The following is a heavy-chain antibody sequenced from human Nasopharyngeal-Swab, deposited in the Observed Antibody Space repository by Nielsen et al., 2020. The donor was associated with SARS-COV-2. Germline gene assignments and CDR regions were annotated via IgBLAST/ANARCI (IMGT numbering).Heavy chain of an antibody. J-gene: IGHJ6*03. Sequence: GGSLRLSCTGSGFTFGNYSMNWVRQAPGKGLEWVGFIRSKTYGETADYAASVKGRFTISRDDSKSIAYLQMNSLRTEDTAVYYCTSQTYYYDSSETLYYYYMDVWGKGNPGHRLL. CDR3: TSQTYYYDSSETLYYYYMDV. CDR1: GFTFGNYS. CDR2: IRSKTYGETA. V-gene: IGHV3-49*04. D-gene: IGHD3-22*01.